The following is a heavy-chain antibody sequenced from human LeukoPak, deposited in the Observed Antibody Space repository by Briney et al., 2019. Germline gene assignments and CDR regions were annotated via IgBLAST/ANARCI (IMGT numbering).Heavy chain of an antibody. D-gene: IGHD4-17*01. CDR3: ASFRVTTSNFDY. CDR1: GFTFSSYS. CDR2: ISSSSSYI. J-gene: IGHJ4*02. V-gene: IGHV3-21*01. Sequence: KPGGSLRLSCAASGFTFSSYSMNWVRQAPGKGLEWVSSISSSSSYIYYADSVKGRFTISRDNAKNSLYLQMNSLRAEDTAVYYCASFRVTTSNFDYWAREPWSPSPQ.